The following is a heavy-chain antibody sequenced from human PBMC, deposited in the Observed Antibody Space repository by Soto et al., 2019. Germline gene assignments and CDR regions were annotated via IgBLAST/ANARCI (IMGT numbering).Heavy chain of an antibody. Sequence: EVQLVESGGGLVKPGGSLRLSCAASGFTFSSYSMNWVRQAPGKGLEWVSSISSSSSYIYYADSVKGRFTISRDNAKNSLYLQRNSLRAEDTAVYYCAKVAATPRRLGLGAGHFDYWGQGTLVTVSS. CDR3: AKVAATPRRLGLGAGHFDY. CDR1: GFTFSSYS. V-gene: IGHV3-21*01. CDR2: ISSSSSYI. D-gene: IGHD2-15*01. J-gene: IGHJ4*02.